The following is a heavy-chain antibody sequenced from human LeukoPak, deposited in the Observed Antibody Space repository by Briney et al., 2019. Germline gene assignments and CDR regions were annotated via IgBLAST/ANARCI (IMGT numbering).Heavy chain of an antibody. D-gene: IGHD3-22*01. CDR1: GFIFTNAW. Sequence: SGGSLRLPCTPSGFIFTNAWMTWVPRAPGKGLEWVGRDRGTKDYAAPVKDRFSISRDNSKNTLYLVMINLKTEDTAVYYCTAGLYDTGGVDHWGQGTLVTVSS. CDR2: DRGTK. CDR3: TAGLYDTGGVDH. J-gene: IGHJ4*02. V-gene: IGHV3-15*01.